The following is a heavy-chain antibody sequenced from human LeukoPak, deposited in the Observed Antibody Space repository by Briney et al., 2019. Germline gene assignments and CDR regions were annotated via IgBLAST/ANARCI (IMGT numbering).Heavy chain of an antibody. V-gene: IGHV3-15*01. CDR1: AFTFSGSA. D-gene: IGHD3-22*01. CDR3: TTSGYYDSSGYTYYFDY. Sequence: PGGSLKLSCAASAFTFSGSAMHWVRQAPGKGLEWVGRIKSKTDGGTTDYAAPVKGRFTISRDDSKNTLYLQMNSLKTEDTAVYYCTTSGYYDSSGYTYYFDYWGQGTLVTVSS. CDR2: IKSKTDGGTT. J-gene: IGHJ4*02.